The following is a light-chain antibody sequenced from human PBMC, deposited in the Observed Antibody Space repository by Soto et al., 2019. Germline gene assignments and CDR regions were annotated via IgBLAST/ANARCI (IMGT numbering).Light chain of an antibody. CDR3: QQSYSTPRT. CDR2: GAS. J-gene: IGKJ1*01. V-gene: IGKV3-20*01. CDR1: QSVSSSY. Sequence: EIVLTHSPGTLSLSPGERATLSCRSSQSVSSSYLAWYQQKPGQAPRLLIYGASSRATGIPDRFSGSGSGTDFTLTISSLQPEDFATYYCQQSYSTPRTFGQGTKVDIK.